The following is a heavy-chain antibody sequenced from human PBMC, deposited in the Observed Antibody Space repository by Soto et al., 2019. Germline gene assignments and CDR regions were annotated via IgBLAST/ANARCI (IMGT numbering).Heavy chain of an antibody. CDR2: LYYTGST. CDR1: GDSISSGIYY. V-gene: IGHV4-31*03. CDR3: ARDRERGGGHFDY. Sequence: PSETLSLTCTVSGDSISSGIYYWSWIRQHPGKGLEWIGYLYYTGSTYYNPSLRSRVTISLDTSRNQFSLNLSSVTAADTAVYYCARDRERGGGHFDYWGHGALVTVS. J-gene: IGHJ4*01. D-gene: IGHD1-26*01.